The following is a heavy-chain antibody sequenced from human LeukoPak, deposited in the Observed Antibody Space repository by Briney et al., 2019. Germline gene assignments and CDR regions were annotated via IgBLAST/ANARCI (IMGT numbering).Heavy chain of an antibody. V-gene: IGHV3-21*01. CDR2: IGFTTSYI. CDR3: ARERGYDFWSGSRVLFDY. CDR1: GFTFSSHG. Sequence: GGSLRLSCVGSGFTFSSHGMNWVRQAPGKGGLEWVSSIGFTTSYIYYADSVKGRFTISRDNAKNSLYLQMNSLRAEDTAVYYCARERGYDFWSGSRVLFDYWGQGTLVTVSS. J-gene: IGHJ4*02. D-gene: IGHD3-3*01.